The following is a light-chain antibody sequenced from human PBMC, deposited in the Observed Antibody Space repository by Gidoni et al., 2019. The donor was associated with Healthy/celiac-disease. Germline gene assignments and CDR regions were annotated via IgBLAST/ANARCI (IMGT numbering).Light chain of an antibody. CDR1: SSDVGGYNY. J-gene: IGLJ3*02. CDR2: DVS. CDR3: CSYAGSYTEV. Sequence: QSPLTPPRTVSGSPGPSVTISCTGTSSDVGGYNYVSWYQQHPGKAPKLMIYDVSRRPSGVPDRFSGSKSGNTASLTISGLQAEEEADYYCCSYAGSYTEVFGGGTKLTVL. V-gene: IGLV2-11*01.